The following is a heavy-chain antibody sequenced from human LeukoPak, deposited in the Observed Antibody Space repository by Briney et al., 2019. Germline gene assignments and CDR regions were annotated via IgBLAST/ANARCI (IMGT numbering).Heavy chain of an antibody. Sequence: SETLSLTCTVSGGSISNYYWSWIRQPPGKGLEWIGYVYNSWSSSYNPSLKSRVTISLDTSKNQFSLKLSSVTAADTAVYYCARTYGDYRFDYWGQGTLVTVSS. V-gene: IGHV4-59*01. CDR2: VYNSWSS. CDR3: ARTYGDYRFDY. D-gene: IGHD4-17*01. CDR1: GGSISNYY. J-gene: IGHJ4*02.